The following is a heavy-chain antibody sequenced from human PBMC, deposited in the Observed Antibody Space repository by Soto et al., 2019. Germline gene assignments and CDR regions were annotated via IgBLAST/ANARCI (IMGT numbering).Heavy chain of an antibody. V-gene: IGHV1-18*04. Sequence: GASVMPPCKEPCLTSASPVLNCVRPASAQGLEWMGWISGYSAYTKYSQKFQGRVTMTTDTSTNTVYMELRSLRSDDTAVYYCARGSFCTSGACHHLSDWG. CDR3: ARGSFCTSGACHHLSD. CDR1: CLTSASPV. D-gene: IGHD2-8*01. J-gene: IGHJ1*01. CDR2: ISGYSAYT.